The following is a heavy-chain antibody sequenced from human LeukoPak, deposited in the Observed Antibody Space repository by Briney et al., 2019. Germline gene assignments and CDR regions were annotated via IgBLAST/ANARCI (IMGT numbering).Heavy chain of an antibody. Sequence: SQTLSLTSAVSGDSVSGNIVAWNWIRQSPSRGLEWLGRTYRGSSYYAPSMKSRISISPDTSKNQFSLHLNSVTPEDTAVYFCVRGQYSAFDIWGQGTLVIVSS. CDR2: TYRGSS. CDR1: GDSVSGNIVA. J-gene: IGHJ3*02. V-gene: IGHV6-1*01. CDR3: VRGQYSAFDI. D-gene: IGHD2-21*01.